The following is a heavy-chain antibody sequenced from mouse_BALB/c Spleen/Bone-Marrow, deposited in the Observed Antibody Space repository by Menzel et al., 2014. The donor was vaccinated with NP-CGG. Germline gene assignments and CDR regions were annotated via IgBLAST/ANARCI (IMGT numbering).Heavy chain of an antibody. CDR3: ARGSNFAWFAY. D-gene: IGHD2-5*01. CDR2: ISSGSSTI. J-gene: IGHJ3*01. V-gene: IGHV5-17*02. Sequence: EVKLVESGGGLVQPGGSRKLSCAASGFTFSSFGMHWVRQAPEKGLEWVAYISSGSSTIYYADTVKGRFTISRDNPKNTLFLQMTSLRSEDTAMYYCARGSNFAWFAYWGQGTLVTVSA. CDR1: GFTFSSFG.